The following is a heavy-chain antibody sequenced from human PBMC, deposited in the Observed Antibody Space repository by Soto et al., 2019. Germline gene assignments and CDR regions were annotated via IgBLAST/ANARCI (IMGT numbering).Heavy chain of an antibody. Sequence: SETLSLTCTVSGGSISSGGYYWSWIRQHPGKGLEWIGYIYYSGSTYYNPSLKSRVTISVDTSKNQFSLKLSSVTAADTAVYYCARNLLVGFAMDVWGQGTTVTVSS. D-gene: IGHD2-21*01. CDR1: GGSISSGGYY. CDR3: ARNLLVGFAMDV. CDR2: IYYSGST. J-gene: IGHJ6*02. V-gene: IGHV4-31*03.